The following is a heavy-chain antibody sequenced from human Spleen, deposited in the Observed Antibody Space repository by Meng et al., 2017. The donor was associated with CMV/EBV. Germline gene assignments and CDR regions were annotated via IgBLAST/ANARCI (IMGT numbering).Heavy chain of an antibody. CDR1: GYTFITYY. CDR2: INPSGGST. CDR3: ARDRHSYGSDFDY. J-gene: IGHJ4*02. V-gene: IGHV1-46*01. Sequence: CKASGYTFITYYMHWVRQAPGQGLEWMGIINPSGGSTNYAQKFQGRVTMTRDTSTSTVYMELSSLRSEDTAVYYCARDRHSYGSDFDYWGQGTLVTVSS. D-gene: IGHD5-18*01.